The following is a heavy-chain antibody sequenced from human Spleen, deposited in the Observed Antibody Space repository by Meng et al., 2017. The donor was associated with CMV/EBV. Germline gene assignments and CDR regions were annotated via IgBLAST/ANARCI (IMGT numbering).Heavy chain of an antibody. D-gene: IGHD3-22*01. J-gene: IGHJ4*02. CDR1: GYPFISYG. Sequence: CETSGYPFISYGISWVRQAPGKGLEWMGWISGYNGRTNYAQKLQGRVTMTTDTSTSTAYMELRSLRSDDTAVYYCARMDSSGYGTDYWGQGTLVTVSS. CDR3: ARMDSSGYGTDY. V-gene: IGHV1-18*01. CDR2: ISGYNGRT.